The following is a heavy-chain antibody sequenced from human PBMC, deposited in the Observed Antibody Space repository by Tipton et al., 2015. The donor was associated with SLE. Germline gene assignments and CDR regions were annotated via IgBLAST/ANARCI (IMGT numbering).Heavy chain of an antibody. D-gene: IGHD6-13*01. V-gene: IGHV4-61*02. CDR1: GASISSGSYY. J-gene: IGHJ3*02. CDR2: VYNSGTT. Sequence: TLSLTCTVSGASISSGSYYWNWIRQPAGKGLEWIGRVYNSGTTNYNFSLKSRVTISVDTSKNQFSLKLSSVTAADTAVYYCARDGGSSWSLDAFDTWGQGTMVTVSS. CDR3: ARDGGSSWSLDAFDT.